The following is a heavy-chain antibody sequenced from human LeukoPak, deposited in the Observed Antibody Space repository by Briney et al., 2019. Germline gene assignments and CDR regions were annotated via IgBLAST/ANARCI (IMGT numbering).Heavy chain of an antibody. Sequence: SETLSLTCAVYGGSFSGYYWSWIRQPPGKGLEWIGEINHSGSTNYNPSLKSRVTISVDTSKNQFSLKLSSVTAADTAVYYCARVASIFRLGYCSSTSCPGDYYYYGMDVWSQGTTVTVSS. CDR3: ARVASIFRLGYCSSTSCPGDYYYYGMDV. D-gene: IGHD2-2*01. CDR1: GGSFSGYY. J-gene: IGHJ6*02. V-gene: IGHV4-34*01. CDR2: INHSGST.